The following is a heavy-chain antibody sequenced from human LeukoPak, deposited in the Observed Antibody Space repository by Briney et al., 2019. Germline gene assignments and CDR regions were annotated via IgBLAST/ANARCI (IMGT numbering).Heavy chain of an antibody. V-gene: IGHV3-30*18. CDR2: ISYDGSNK. J-gene: IGHJ3*02. CDR1: GFTFSSYG. CDR3: AKDRDRVVLTESFDI. Sequence: GGSLRLSCAASGFTFSSYGMHWVRQAPGKGLEWVAVISYDGSNKYYADSVKGRFTISRDNSKNTLYLQMNSLRAEDTAVYYCAKDRDRVVLTESFDIWGQRTMVTVSS. D-gene: IGHD4/OR15-4a*01.